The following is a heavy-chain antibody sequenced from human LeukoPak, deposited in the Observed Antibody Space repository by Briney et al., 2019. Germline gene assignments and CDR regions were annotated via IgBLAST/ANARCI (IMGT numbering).Heavy chain of an antibody. J-gene: IGHJ4*02. Sequence: SETLSLTCTVSGGSISSYYWSWIRQPPGRGLEWIGNVHHSGSAYYNSSLESRVTMSLDTSKNQFSLTLSSVTAADTAVYYCARTTSGGLLYFGVGGQGILVSVSS. V-gene: IGHV4-59*04. CDR3: ARTTSGGLLYFGV. CDR1: GGSISSYY. CDR2: VHHSGSA. D-gene: IGHD3-10*01.